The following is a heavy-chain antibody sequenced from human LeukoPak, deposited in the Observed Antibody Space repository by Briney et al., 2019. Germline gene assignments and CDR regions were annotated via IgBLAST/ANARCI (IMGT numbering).Heavy chain of an antibody. J-gene: IGHJ3*02. V-gene: IGHV1-69*05. D-gene: IGHD6-13*01. CDR1: GGTFSSYA. CDR2: IIPIFGTA. CDR3: ARDRIAAAGDAFDI. Sequence: ASVKVSCKASGGTFSSYAISWVRQAPGQGLEWMGGIIPIFGTANYAQKFQGRVTMTRDTSTSTVYMELSSLRSEDTAVYYCARDRIAAAGDAFDIWGQGTMVTVSS.